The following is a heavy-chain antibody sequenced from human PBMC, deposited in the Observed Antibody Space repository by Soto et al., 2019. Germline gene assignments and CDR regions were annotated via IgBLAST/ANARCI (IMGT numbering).Heavy chain of an antibody. D-gene: IGHD4-17*01. CDR2: IILPFGTA. J-gene: IGHJ4*02. Sequence: QVQLVQSGAEVKKPGSSVKVSCRASGGTFSNYAVSWVRQAPGQGLEWMGGIILPFGTANYAQKFQGRVTITADESRVTTYLEFSSLRFEDPAVYYCARGPDYEAYFDFWGQGTLVTVSS. V-gene: IGHV1-69*12. CDR1: GGTFSNYA. CDR3: ARGPDYEAYFDF.